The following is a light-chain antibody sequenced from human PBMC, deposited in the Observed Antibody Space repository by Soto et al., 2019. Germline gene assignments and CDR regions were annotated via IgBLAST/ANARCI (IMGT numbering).Light chain of an antibody. V-gene: IGLV8-61*01. CDR3: ELYMGSGTLV. J-gene: IGLJ2*01. CDR1: SGSVSTSYY. Sequence: QTVVTQEPSFSVSPGGTVTLTCGLSSGSVSTSYYPSWYQQTPGQAPRTLIYSTNTRSSGVPDRFSGSILGNKAALTITGAQADDESDYYCELYMGSGTLVFGGGTKLTVL. CDR2: STN.